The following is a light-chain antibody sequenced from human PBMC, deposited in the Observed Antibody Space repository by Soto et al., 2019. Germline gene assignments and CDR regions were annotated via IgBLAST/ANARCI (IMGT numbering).Light chain of an antibody. CDR3: SSFSSSSTFA. Sequence: QSALTQPASVSGSPGQSITISCTGTSSDVGSYNHVSWYQQHPGEAPKLLIYDVNNRPSGVSNRFSGSKSGNTASLTISGLQADDEADYYCSSFSSSSTFAFGGGTKLTVL. V-gene: IGLV2-14*01. CDR2: DVN. CDR1: SSDVGSYNH. J-gene: IGLJ2*01.